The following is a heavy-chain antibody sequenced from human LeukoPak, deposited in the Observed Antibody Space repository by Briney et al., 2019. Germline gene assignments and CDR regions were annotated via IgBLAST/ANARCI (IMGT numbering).Heavy chain of an antibody. CDR1: GSTFSSYS. CDR3: ARGPAGYFDY. V-gene: IGHV4-34*01. Sequence: GSLRLSCAASGSTFSSYSMNWVRQPPGKGLEWIGEINHSGSTNYNPSLKSRVTISVDTSKNQFSLKLSSVTAADTAVYYCARGPAGYFDYWGQGTLVTVSS. CDR2: INHSGST. J-gene: IGHJ4*02.